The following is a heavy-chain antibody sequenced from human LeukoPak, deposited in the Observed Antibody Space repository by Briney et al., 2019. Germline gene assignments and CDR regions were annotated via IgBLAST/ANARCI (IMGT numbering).Heavy chain of an antibody. CDR1: GGSISTYH. V-gene: IGHV4-4*07. J-gene: IGHJ4*02. Sequence: PSETLSLTCTVSGGSISTYHWSRIRQPAGKGLEWIGRLHTSGSGSATYNPSLKSRVIVSIDKSKNQFSLNLISVTAADTAVYYCAREPARVPDYYFDYWGQGTLVTVSS. D-gene: IGHD2-2*01. CDR2: LHTSGSGSA. CDR3: AREPARVPDYYFDY.